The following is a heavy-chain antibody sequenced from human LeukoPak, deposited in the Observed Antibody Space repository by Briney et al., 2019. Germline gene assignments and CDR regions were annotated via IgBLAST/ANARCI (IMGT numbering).Heavy chain of an antibody. CDR2: IIPIFGIT. J-gene: IGHJ4*02. D-gene: IGHD5-12*01. V-gene: IGHV1-69*05. CDR3: ARGDSGYDYGFDN. Sequence: ASVKVSCKASGGTFSSHAISWVRRAPGQGLEWVGGIIPIFGITNYAQKFQGRVTITTDESTSTGYMELRSLRSDDTAVYYCARGDSGYDYGFDNWGQGTLVTVSS. CDR1: GGTFSSHA.